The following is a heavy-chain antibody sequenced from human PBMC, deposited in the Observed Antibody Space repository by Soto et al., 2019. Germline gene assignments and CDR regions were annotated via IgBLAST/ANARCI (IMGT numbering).Heavy chain of an antibody. CDR3: ARHSIAAAAVPRNWFDP. CDR2: IYPGDSDT. Sequence: GESLKISCKGSGYSFTSYWIGWVRQMPGKGLEWMGIIYPGDSDTRYSPSFQGQVTISADKSISTAYLQWSSLKASDTAMYYCARHSIAAAAVPRNWFDPWGQGTLVTVSS. J-gene: IGHJ5*02. D-gene: IGHD6-13*01. CDR1: GYSFTSYW. V-gene: IGHV5-51*01.